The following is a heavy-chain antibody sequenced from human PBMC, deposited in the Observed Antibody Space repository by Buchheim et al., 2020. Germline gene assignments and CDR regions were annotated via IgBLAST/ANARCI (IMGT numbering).Heavy chain of an antibody. CDR2: LSASGNT. D-gene: IGHD3-10*01. Sequence: QVQLQESGPGLVKPSETLSLTCTVSGGSISNYYWTWIRQPAGKGLEWIGRLSASGNTNYNPSLKSRVTMSMDTSKKQFSLKLTSVTAADSAVYFCARTARGSGSPLAYWGQGTL. J-gene: IGHJ4*02. V-gene: IGHV4-4*07. CDR3: ARTARGSGSPLAY. CDR1: GGSISNYY.